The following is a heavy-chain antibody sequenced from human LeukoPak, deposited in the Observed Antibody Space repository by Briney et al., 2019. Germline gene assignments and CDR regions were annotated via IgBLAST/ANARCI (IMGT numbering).Heavy chain of an antibody. Sequence: SETLSLTCTVSGGSISSGSYYWSWIRQPAGKGLEWIGEINHSGSTNYNPSLKSRVTISVDTSKNQFSLKLSSVTAADTAVYYCARGRSRYSGSYRSYFDYWGQGTLVTVSS. V-gene: IGHV4-61*10. CDR3: ARGRSRYSGSYRSYFDY. CDR1: GGSISSGSYY. J-gene: IGHJ4*02. D-gene: IGHD1-26*01. CDR2: INHSGST.